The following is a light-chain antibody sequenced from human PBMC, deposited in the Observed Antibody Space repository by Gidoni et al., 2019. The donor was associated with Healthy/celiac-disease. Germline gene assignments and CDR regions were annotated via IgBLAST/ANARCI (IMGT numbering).Light chain of an antibody. CDR3: QQYDNLPLT. V-gene: IGKV1-33*01. Sequence: DIQMPQSPSSLSASVGDRVTITCQASQDISNYLNWYQQKPGKAPKLLIYDASNLETGVPSRFSGSGSGTDFTFTISSLQPEDIETYYCQQYDNLPLTFGGGTKVEIK. CDR2: DAS. CDR1: QDISNY. J-gene: IGKJ4*01.